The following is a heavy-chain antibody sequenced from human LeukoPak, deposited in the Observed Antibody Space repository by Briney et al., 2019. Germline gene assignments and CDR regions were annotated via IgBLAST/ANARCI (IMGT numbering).Heavy chain of an antibody. CDR2: IYHSGST. Sequence: SETLSLTCTVSGYSISSGYYWGWIRQPPGKGLEWIGSIYHSGSTYYNPSLKSRVTISVDTSKNQFSLKLSSVTAADTAVYYCARAGWLQFFRPVDYWGQGTLVTVSS. D-gene: IGHD5-24*01. CDR1: GYSISSGYY. V-gene: IGHV4-38-2*02. J-gene: IGHJ4*02. CDR3: ARAGWLQFFRPVDY.